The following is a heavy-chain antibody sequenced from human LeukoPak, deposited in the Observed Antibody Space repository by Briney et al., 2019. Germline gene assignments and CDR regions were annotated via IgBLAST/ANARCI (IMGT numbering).Heavy chain of an antibody. D-gene: IGHD3-9*01. Sequence: ASVKVSCKASGYTFTSYAMNWVRQAPGQGLEWMGWINTNTGNPTYAQGFPGRFVFSLDTSVSTAYLQISSLKAEDTAVYYCARLPLRYFDWLFDYWGQGTLVTVSS. J-gene: IGHJ4*02. CDR1: GYTFTSYA. CDR3: ARLPLRYFDWLFDY. CDR2: INTNTGNP. V-gene: IGHV7-4-1*02.